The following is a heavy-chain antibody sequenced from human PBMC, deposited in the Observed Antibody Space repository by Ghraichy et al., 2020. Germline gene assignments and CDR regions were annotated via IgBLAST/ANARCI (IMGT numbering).Heavy chain of an antibody. Sequence: SQTLSLTCTVSGGSISSYYWSWIRQPPGKGLEWIGYIYYSGSTNYNPSLKSRVTISVDTSKNQFSLKLSSVTAADTAVYYCAGFNYDILTGYYRGYYFDYWGQGTLVTVSS. J-gene: IGHJ4*02. CDR2: IYYSGST. CDR3: AGFNYDILTGYYRGYYFDY. CDR1: GGSISSYY. D-gene: IGHD3-9*01. V-gene: IGHV4-59*01.